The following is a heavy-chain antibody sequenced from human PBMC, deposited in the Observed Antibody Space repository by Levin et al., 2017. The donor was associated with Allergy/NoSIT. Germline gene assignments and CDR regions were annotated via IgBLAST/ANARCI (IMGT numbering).Heavy chain of an antibody. D-gene: IGHD5-12*01. CDR1: GYTFTTYY. V-gene: IGHV1-46*01. CDR2: INPSGTTP. CDR3: ARAPPLRIYDC. Sequence: AASVKVSCKASGYTFTTYYIHWVRQAPGQGLEWMGLINPSGTTPSYAQKFQGRVAMTRDTSTSTVYMELNSLRSDDTAVYYCARAPPLRIYDCWGQGTLVTVSS. J-gene: IGHJ4*02.